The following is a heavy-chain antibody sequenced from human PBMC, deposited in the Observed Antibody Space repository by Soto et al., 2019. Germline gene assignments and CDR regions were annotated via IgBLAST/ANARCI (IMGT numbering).Heavy chain of an antibody. J-gene: IGHJ4*02. Sequence: EVQLVESGGGLVQPGGSLRLSCAASGFPFSIYSMNWVRQAPGKGLEWSSYITSDTNTIKYADSVKGRFTISRANAKNLVYLQMNSLRDEDTAVYFCARSVEGHFDYWGQGTVVTVSS. V-gene: IGHV3-48*02. CDR1: GFPFSIYS. D-gene: IGHD6-19*01. CDR3: ARSVEGHFDY. CDR2: ITSDTNTI.